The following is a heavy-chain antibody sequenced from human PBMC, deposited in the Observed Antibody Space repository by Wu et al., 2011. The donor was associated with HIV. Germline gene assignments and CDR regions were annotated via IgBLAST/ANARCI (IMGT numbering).Heavy chain of an antibody. CDR1: GYTFTAYY. Sequence: QVQLVQSGAEVRKPGSSVKVSCQASGYTFTAYYMHWLRQAPGQGLEWMGWINPHSGGTNFAQKFQGRVTMTRDTSITTAYMELSRLRSDDTAVYYCARDPYSSSFYYYYFMDVWGKGTTVTVSS. D-gene: IGHD6-6*01. J-gene: IGHJ6*03. V-gene: IGHV1-2*02. CDR3: ARDPYSSSFYYYYFMDV. CDR2: INPHSGGT.